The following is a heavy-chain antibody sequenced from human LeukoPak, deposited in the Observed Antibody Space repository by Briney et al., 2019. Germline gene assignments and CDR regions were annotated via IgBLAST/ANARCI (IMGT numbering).Heavy chain of an antibody. D-gene: IGHD3-10*01. Sequence: EASVKVSCKASGYTFTNYAISWVRQAPGQGLEWMGWISAYNGNTKYTQKFQDRVTMTRDTSTSTAYMELRSLRSDDTAIYYCARDGRHRLLWVGGFEGGWFDPWGQGTLVTVSS. J-gene: IGHJ5*02. CDR3: ARDGRHRLLWVGGFEGGWFDP. V-gene: IGHV1-18*01. CDR1: GYTFTNYA. CDR2: ISAYNGNT.